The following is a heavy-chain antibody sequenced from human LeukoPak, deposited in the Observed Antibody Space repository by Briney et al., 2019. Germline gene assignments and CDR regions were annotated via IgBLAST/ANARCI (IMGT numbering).Heavy chain of an antibody. J-gene: IGHJ4*02. D-gene: IGHD5-18*01. Sequence: GGSLRLSCAASGFTVSTNYISWVRQAPGKGLEWVSVIYSGGTTNYADSVKGRFTISRDNSKSMLYLQMNSLRAEDTALYYCARASLYTYGYNYWGQGTLVTVSS. V-gene: IGHV3-66*01. CDR2: IYSGGTT. CDR3: ARASLYTYGYNY. CDR1: GFTVSTNY.